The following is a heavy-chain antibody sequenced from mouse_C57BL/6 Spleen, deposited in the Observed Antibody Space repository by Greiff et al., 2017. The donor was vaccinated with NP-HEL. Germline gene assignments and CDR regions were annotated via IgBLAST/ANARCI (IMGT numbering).Heavy chain of an antibody. D-gene: IGHD2-2*01. V-gene: IGHV1-26*01. J-gene: IGHJ4*01. CDR2: INPNNGGT. CDR1: GYTFTDYY. Sequence: EVQLQQSGPELVKPGASVKISCKASGYTFTDYYMNWVKQSHGKSLEWIGDINPNNGGTSYNQKFKGKATLTVDKSSSTAYMELRSLTSEDSAVYYCAREDGYDEGGAMDYWGQGTSVTVSS. CDR3: AREDGYDEGGAMDY.